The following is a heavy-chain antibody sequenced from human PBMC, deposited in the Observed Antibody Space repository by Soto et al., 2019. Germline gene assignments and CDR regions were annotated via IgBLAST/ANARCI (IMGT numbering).Heavy chain of an antibody. CDR1: GYTFTSYY. CDR3: ARDPAYCISASCYSYGMDV. CDR2: INPSGGST. D-gene: IGHD2-2*01. V-gene: IGHV1-46*01. Sequence: ASVKVSCKASGYTFTSYYMHWVRQAPGQGLEWMGIINPSGGSTSYAQKFQGRVTMTRDTSTSTVYMELSSLRSEDTAVYYCARDPAYCISASCYSYGMDVWGQGTTVTV. J-gene: IGHJ6*02.